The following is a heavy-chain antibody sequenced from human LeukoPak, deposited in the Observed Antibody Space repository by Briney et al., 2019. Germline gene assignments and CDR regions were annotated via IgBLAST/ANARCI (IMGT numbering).Heavy chain of an antibody. V-gene: IGHV1-69*05. D-gene: IGHD3-3*01. Sequence: SVKVSCKAFGGTFSSYAISWVRQAPGQGLEWMGGIIPIFGTANYAQKFQGRVTITTDESTSTAYMELSSLGSEDTAVYYCARGPPPYDFWSGYFDYWGQGTLVTVSS. CDR3: ARGPPPYDFWSGYFDY. J-gene: IGHJ4*02. CDR1: GGTFSSYA. CDR2: IIPIFGTA.